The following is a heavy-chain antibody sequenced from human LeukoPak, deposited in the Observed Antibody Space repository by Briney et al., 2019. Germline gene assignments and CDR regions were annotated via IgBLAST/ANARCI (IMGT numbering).Heavy chain of an antibody. CDR3: ARYSSSWLGPIDY. J-gene: IGHJ4*02. Sequence: GESLKISCKGSGYSFTNYWIGWVRQMPGKGLEWMGIIYPGDSDTRYSPSFQGQVTISADKSISTAYLQWSSLKASDTAMYYCARYSSSWLGPIDYWGQGTLVTVSS. D-gene: IGHD6-13*01. CDR2: IYPGDSDT. V-gene: IGHV5-51*01. CDR1: GYSFTNYW.